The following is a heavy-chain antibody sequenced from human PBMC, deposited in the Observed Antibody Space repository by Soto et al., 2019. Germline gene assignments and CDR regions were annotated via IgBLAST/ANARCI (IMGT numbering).Heavy chain of an antibody. J-gene: IGHJ4*02. D-gene: IGHD3-10*01. V-gene: IGHV3-7*05. CDR1: GFTFSSYW. CDR2: IKQDGSEK. Sequence: GGSLRLSCAASGFTFSSYWMSWVRQAPGKGLEWVANIKQDGSEKYYVDSVKGRFTISRDNAKNSLYLQMNSLRAEDTAVYYCAQGTMGPPRYFDYWGQGTLVTVSS. CDR3: AQGTMGPPRYFDY.